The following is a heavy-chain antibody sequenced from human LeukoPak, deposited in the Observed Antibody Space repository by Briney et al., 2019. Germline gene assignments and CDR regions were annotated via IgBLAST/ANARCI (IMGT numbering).Heavy chain of an antibody. CDR1: GGSISSYY. J-gene: IGHJ4*02. V-gene: IGHV4-4*07. CDR2: IYTSGST. Sequence: SETLSLTCTVSGGSISSYYWSWIRQPAGKGLEWIGRIYTSGSTNYNPSLKSRVTMSVDTSKNQFSLKLSSVTAADTAVYYCAREAPIVGARFGFVYWGQGTLVTVSS. D-gene: IGHD1-26*01. CDR3: AREAPIVGARFGFVY.